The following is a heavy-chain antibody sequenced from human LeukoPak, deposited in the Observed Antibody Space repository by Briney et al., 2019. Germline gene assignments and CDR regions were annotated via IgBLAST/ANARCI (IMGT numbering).Heavy chain of an antibody. CDR2: INTDGSST. D-gene: IGHD3-9*01. V-gene: IGHV3-74*01. CDR3: VRGTTIIKSYFDY. Sequence: GGSLRLSCAAAGFTFSSYWMHWVRQAPGKGLVWVSGINTDGSSTIYADSVKGRFTISRDNAKNTLYLQMNSLRAEDTAVYYCVRGTTIIKSYFDYWGQGTLVTVSS. J-gene: IGHJ4*02. CDR1: GFTFSSYW.